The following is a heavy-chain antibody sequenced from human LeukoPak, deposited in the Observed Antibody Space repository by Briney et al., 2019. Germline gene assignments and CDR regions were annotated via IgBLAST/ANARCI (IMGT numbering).Heavy chain of an antibody. J-gene: IGHJ4*02. CDR1: GYTFTSYA. CDR2: INAGNGNT. D-gene: IGHD3-10*01. CDR3: ARDIGITMVRGVPGLDY. V-gene: IGHV1-3*01. Sequence: GASMKVSCKASGYTFTSYAMHWVRQAPGQRLEWMGWINAGNGNTKYSQKFQGRVTITRDTSASTAYMELSSLRSEDTAVYYCARDIGITMVRGVPGLDYWGQGTLVTVSS.